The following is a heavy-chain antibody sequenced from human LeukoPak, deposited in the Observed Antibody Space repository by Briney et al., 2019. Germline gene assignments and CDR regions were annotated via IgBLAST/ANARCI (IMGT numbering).Heavy chain of an antibody. D-gene: IGHD2-2*01. J-gene: IGHJ5*02. CDR2: IIPILGTA. Sequence: ASVKVSCKASGYTFTGYYMHWVRQAPGQGLEWMGRIIPILGTANYTQKFQGRVTITADKSTSTAYMELSSLRSEDTAVYYCAREIRLVVLYWFDPWGQGTLVTVSS. CDR3: AREIRLVVLYWFDP. V-gene: IGHV1-69*08. CDR1: GYTFTGYY.